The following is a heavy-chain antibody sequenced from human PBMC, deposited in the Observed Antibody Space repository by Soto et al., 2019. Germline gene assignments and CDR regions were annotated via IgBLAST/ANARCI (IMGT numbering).Heavy chain of an antibody. V-gene: IGHV3-23*01. CDR3: AKGQWLAFDY. D-gene: IGHD6-19*01. CDR2: ISGSGGST. CDR1: GFTFNRYA. Sequence: GASVRLSSAASGFTFNRYAMSWVRQAPGKGLEWVSAISGSGGSTYCADSVKGRFTISRDNSKNTLYLQMNSLRAEDTAVYYCAKGQWLAFDYWGQGTLVTVS. J-gene: IGHJ4*02.